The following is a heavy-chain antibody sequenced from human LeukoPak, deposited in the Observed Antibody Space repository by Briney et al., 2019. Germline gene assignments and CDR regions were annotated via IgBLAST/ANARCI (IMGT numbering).Heavy chain of an antibody. V-gene: IGHV3-23*01. CDR2: ISASGGTT. D-gene: IGHD4-17*01. CDR3: AREDGDYYFDY. CDR1: GFTFSNYG. Sequence: GGSLRLPCAASGFTFSNYGISWVRQAPGKGLEWVSAISASGGTTYYADSVKGHFTISRDNSKNTLYLQMNSLRAEDTAVYYCAREDGDYYFDYWGQGTLVTVSS. J-gene: IGHJ4*02.